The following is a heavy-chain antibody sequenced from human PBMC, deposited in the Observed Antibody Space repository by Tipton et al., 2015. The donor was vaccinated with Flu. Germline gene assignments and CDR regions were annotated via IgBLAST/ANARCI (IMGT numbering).Heavy chain of an antibody. CDR1: GGSISSYY. CDR2: IYTSGST. D-gene: IGHD4-17*01. V-gene: IGHV4-4*07. Sequence: LSLTCTVSGGSISSYYWSWIRQPAGKGLEWIGRIYTSGSTNYNPSLKSRVTMSVGTSKNQFSLKLSSVTAADTAVYYCARSDYGDYLDAFDIWGQGTMVTVSS. J-gene: IGHJ3*02. CDR3: ARSDYGDYLDAFDI.